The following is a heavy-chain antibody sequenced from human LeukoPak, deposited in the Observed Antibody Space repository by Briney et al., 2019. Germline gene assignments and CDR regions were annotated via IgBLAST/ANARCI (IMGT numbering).Heavy chain of an antibody. CDR2: INHSGST. CDR1: GGSFSGYY. J-gene: IGHJ5*02. D-gene: IGHD3-22*01. Sequence: SETLSLTCAVYGGSFSGYYWSWIRQPPGKGLEWIGEINHSGSTNYNPSLKSRVTISVDTSKNQFSLKLSSVTAADTAVYYCARHGLQYYYDSSGYIADNWFDPWGQGTLVTISS. CDR3: ARHGLQYYYDSSGYIADNWFDP. V-gene: IGHV4-34*01.